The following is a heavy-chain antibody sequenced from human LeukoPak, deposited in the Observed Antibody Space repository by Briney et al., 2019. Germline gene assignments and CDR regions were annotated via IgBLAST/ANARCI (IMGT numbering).Heavy chain of an antibody. J-gene: IGHJ4*02. CDR1: GVSFSTYD. D-gene: IGHD4-17*01. V-gene: IGHV4-34*01. Sequence: PSETLSLTCDVSGVSFSTYDWSWIRQSPEKGLEWIGEVNHSGYTNYNPSLEGRVTISVDTSKNQFSLKLSSVTAADTAVYYCARQLYGSDYWGQGTLVTVSS. CDR3: ARQLYGSDY. CDR2: VNHSGYT.